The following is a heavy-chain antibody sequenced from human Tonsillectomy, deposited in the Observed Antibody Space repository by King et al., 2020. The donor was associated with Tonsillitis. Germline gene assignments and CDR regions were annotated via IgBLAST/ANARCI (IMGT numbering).Heavy chain of an antibody. CDR2: ISYDGSNK. J-gene: IGHJ2*01. Sequence: VQLVESGGGVVQPGRSLRLSCAASGFTFSFYSMHWVRQAPGKGLEWVAVISYDGSNKYYADSVKGRFTISRDNSKYTLYLQMNSLRAEDTAVYYCATLDWYFDLWGRGTLVTVSS. V-gene: IGHV3-30-3*01. CDR3: ATLDWYFDL. CDR1: GFTFSFYS.